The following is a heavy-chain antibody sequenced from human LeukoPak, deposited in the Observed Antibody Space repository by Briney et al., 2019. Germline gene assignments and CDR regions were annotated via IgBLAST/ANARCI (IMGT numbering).Heavy chain of an antibody. CDR3: ARAQYYYDTSGYHDYFDY. V-gene: IGHV1-2*02. CDR2: INPNSGGT. J-gene: IGHJ4*02. CDR1: GYTFTGYY. D-gene: IGHD3-22*01. Sequence: ASVKVSCKASGYTFTGYYMHWVRQAPGQGLEWMGWINPNSGGTNYAQKFQGRVTMTRDTSISTAYMELSSLRSDDTAVYYCARAQYYYDTSGYHDYFDYWGQGTLVTVSS.